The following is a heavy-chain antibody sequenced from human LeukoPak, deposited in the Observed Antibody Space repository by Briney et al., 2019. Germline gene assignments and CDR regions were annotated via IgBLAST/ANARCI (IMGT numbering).Heavy chain of an antibody. D-gene: IGHD3-22*01. CDR1: GYTFTSYD. V-gene: IGHV1-8*01. CDR2: MNPNSGNT. CDR3: ARVRGYYYDSSPDDAFDI. Sequence: ASVKVSCKASGYTFTSYDINWVRQATGQGLEWMGWMNPNSGNTGYAQKFQGRVTMTRNTSISTAYMELSRLRSDDTAVYYCARVRGYYYDSSPDDAFDIWGQGTMVTVSS. J-gene: IGHJ3*02.